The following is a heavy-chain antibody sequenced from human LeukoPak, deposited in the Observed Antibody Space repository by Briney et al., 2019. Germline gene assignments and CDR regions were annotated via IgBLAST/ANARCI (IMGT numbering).Heavy chain of an antibody. D-gene: IGHD3-10*01. V-gene: IGHV4-31*03. CDR2: IYYSGST. CDR1: GGSISSGGYY. J-gene: IGHJ4*02. Sequence: SETLSLTCTVSGGSISSGGYYWSRIRQHPGKGLEWIGYIYYSGSTYYNPSLKSRVTISIDTSKNQFSLKLSSVTAADTAVYYCARDGGYGSGSYYFDYWGQGTLVTVSS. CDR3: ARDGGYGSGSYYFDY.